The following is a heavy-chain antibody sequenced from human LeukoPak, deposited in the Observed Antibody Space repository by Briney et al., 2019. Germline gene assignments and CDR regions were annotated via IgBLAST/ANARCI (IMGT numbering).Heavy chain of an antibody. J-gene: IGHJ4*02. V-gene: IGHV1-2*04. CDR3: ARDTGILTGYGPVDY. D-gene: IGHD3-9*01. Sequence: ASVKVSCKASGYTFTGYYMHWVRQAPGQGLEWMGWINPNSGGTNYAQKFQGWVTMTRDTSISTAYMELSRLRSDDTAVYYCARDTGILTGYGPVDYWGQGTLVTVSS. CDR2: INPNSGGT. CDR1: GYTFTGYY.